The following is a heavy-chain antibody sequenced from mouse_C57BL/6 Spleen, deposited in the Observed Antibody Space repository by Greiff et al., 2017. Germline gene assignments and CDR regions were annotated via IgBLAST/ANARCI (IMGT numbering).Heavy chain of an antibody. Sequence: QVQLQQSGAELVKPGASVKLSCKASGYTFTSYWMHWVKQRPGRGLEWIGRIDPNSGGTTYNEKFKSKATLTVDKPSSTAYMQLSSLTSEDSAVYYCARLFNTRDGYDPYFDYWGQGTTLTVSS. CDR3: ARLFNTRDGYDPYFDY. D-gene: IGHD2-2*01. CDR1: GYTFTSYW. V-gene: IGHV1-72*01. CDR2: IDPNSGGT. J-gene: IGHJ2*01.